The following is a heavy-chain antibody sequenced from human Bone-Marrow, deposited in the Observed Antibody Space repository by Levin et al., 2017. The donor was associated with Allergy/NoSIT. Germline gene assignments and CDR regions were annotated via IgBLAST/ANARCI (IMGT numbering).Heavy chain of an antibody. CDR2: ISEIDT. CDR3: AAPRGHIAYDAYGY. J-gene: IGHJ4*02. D-gene: IGHD5-12*01. CDR1: GFTVIPYR. V-gene: IGHV3-23*01. Sequence: LSGGSLRLSCAASGFTVIPYRMSWVRQAPGKGLEWVAAISEIDTNYADSVKGRFTISRDNSKNTVYLQMGSLRAEDTAKYFCAAPRGHIAYDAYGYWGQGTLVTVSS.